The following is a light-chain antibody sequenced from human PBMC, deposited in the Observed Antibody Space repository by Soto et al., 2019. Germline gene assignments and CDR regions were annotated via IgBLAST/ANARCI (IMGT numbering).Light chain of an antibody. J-gene: IGKJ3*01. CDR3: QQYDNLPLT. Sequence: ETVMTQSPATLSVSPGERASLSCRASQSVSSNLAWYQQKPGRAPRILIFGASSRAAGVPDRFSGSGSGTDFTLTINSLQSEDFAVSFCQQYDNLPLTFGPGTKVDIK. CDR2: GAS. V-gene: IGKV3-15*01. CDR1: QSVSSN.